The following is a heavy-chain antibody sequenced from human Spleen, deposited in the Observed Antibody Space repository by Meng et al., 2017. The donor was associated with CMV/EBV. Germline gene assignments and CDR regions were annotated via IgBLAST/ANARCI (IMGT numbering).Heavy chain of an antibody. J-gene: IGHJ4*02. CDR1: GFTFSRFW. V-gene: IGHV3-7*01. Sequence: GESLKISCEASGFTFSRFWLSWVRQAPGKGLEWVANIKQDGREIYYVDSVKGRFTVSRDNAKNSMFLQMNSLRAEDTALYYCARDRNQDNWNYAPNWGQGTLVTVSS. CDR3: ARDRNQDNWNYAPN. D-gene: IGHD1-7*01. CDR2: IKQDGREI.